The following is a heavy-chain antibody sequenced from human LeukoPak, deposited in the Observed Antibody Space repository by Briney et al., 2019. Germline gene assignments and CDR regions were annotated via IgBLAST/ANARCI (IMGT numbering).Heavy chain of an antibody. J-gene: IGHJ4*02. V-gene: IGHV3-21*01. CDR1: GFTFSSYS. CDR3: ARGRGVQLWYKIDY. CDR2: ISSSSSYI. D-gene: IGHD5-18*01. Sequence: PGGSLRLSCAASGFTFSSYSMNWVRQAPGKGLEWVSSISSSSSYIYYADSVKGRFTISRDNAKNSLYLQMNSLRAEDTAVYYCARGRGVQLWYKIDYWGQGTLVTVSS.